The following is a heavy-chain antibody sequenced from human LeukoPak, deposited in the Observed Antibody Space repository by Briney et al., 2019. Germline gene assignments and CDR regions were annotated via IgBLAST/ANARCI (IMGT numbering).Heavy chain of an antibody. CDR2: ISAYNGNT. J-gene: IGHJ4*02. Sequence: ASVKVSCKASGGTFTSYGISWVRQAPGQGLEWMGWISAYNGNTNYAQKLQGRVTVTTDTSTSTAYMELRSLRSDDTAVYYCARDQGYSSGWSLGYWGQGTLVTVSS. V-gene: IGHV1-18*01. CDR1: GGTFTSYG. CDR3: ARDQGYSSGWSLGY. D-gene: IGHD6-19*01.